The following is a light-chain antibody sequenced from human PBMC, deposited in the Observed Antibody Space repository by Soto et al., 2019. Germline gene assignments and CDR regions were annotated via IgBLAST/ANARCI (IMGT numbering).Light chain of an antibody. CDR1: QSVSSSY. V-gene: IGKV3-20*01. J-gene: IGKJ1*01. CDR2: GTS. CDR3: QQYGSSPT. Sequence: VVTESLNTQSLTPGERATLSYRASQSVSSSYLAWYQQKRGLAPRLLIYGTSSRATGIPDRFSGNGSGTDFTLTISRLEPEDFAVYYCQQYGSSPTFGPGTKVDIK.